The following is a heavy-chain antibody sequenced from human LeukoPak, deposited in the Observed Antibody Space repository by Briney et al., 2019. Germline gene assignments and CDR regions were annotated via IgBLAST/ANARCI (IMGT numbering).Heavy chain of an antibody. CDR2: IYSSGST. V-gene: IGHV4-59*01. Sequence: PSETLSLTCTVSGGSISSNYWSWIRQAPGKGLEWIGYIYSSGSTSYNPSLKSRLTISLDTSKHQFSLKLSSVTAADTAVYYCARVTTIFGVDMYYFDYWGQGTLVTVSS. CDR3: ARVTTIFGVDMYYFDY. D-gene: IGHD3-3*01. J-gene: IGHJ4*02. CDR1: GGSISSNY.